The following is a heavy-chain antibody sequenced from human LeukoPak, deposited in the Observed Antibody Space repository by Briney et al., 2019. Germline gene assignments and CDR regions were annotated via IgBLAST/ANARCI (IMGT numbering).Heavy chain of an antibody. V-gene: IGHV4-39*01. CDR3: ARSSGWYEY. J-gene: IGHJ4*02. CDR1: GGSIRSSSHY. CDR2: IYYSGST. Sequence: SDTLSLTHTVSGGSIRSSSHYWGWIRQPPGKGLEWIGRIYYSGSTYYNPSLKSLGTISVDTSKIQSSLKLSSVTAADTAVYYCARSSGWYEYWGQGTLVTVSS. D-gene: IGHD6-19*01.